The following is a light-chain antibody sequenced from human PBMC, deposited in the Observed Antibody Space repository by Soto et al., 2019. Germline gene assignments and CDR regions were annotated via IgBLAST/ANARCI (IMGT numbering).Light chain of an antibody. CDR1: QSVSNSF. CDR2: GVS. J-gene: IGKJ2*01. Sequence: EIVLTQSPGTLSLSPGERATLSCRASQSVSNSFLAWYQQKRGQAPRLLIYGVSSRATGIPDRFSGSGSGTDFTLTISRLEPEDFALYYCQQYGSSPPMYTFGQGTKLEIK. V-gene: IGKV3-20*01. CDR3: QQYGSSPPMYT.